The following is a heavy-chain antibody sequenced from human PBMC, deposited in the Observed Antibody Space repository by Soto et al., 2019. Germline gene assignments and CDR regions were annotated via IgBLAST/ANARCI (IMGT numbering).Heavy chain of an antibody. CDR1: GGSISSYY. V-gene: IGHV4-59*01. CDR3: AEMVLGAWFDP. Sequence: SETLSLTCTVSGGSISSYYWSWSRQPPGKGLEWIGYIYYSGSTNYNPSLKSRVTISVDTSKNQFSLKLSSVTAADTAVYYCAEMVLGAWFDPWGQGTLVTVSS. J-gene: IGHJ5*02. D-gene: IGHD3-3*02. CDR2: IYYSGST.